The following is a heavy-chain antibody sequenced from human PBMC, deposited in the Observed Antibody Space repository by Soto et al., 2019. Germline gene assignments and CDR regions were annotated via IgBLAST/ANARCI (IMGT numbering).Heavy chain of an antibody. CDR1: GFTFSSYA. CDR2: ISGSGGST. CDR3: AKDPVITLYYFDY. J-gene: IGHJ4*02. V-gene: IGHV3-23*01. Sequence: GGSLRLSCAASGFTFSSYAMSWVRQAPGKGLEWVSAISGSGGSTFYADSVKGRFTISRDNSKNTLFLQLNSLRAEDTAVYYCAKDPVITLYYFDYWGQGTLVTVSS. D-gene: IGHD3-16*01.